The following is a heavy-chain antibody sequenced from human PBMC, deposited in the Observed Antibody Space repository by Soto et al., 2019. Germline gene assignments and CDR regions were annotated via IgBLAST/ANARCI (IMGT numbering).Heavy chain of an antibody. Sequence: QVQLVESGGGVVQPGRSLRLSCAASGFTFSSYGMHWVRQAPGKGLEWVAVISYDGSNKYYADSVKGRFTISRDNSKNTLYLQMNSLRAEDTAVYYCAKGKDDSGYDGAFDIWGQGTMVTVSS. D-gene: IGHD5-12*01. CDR2: ISYDGSNK. CDR1: GFTFSSYG. V-gene: IGHV3-30*18. CDR3: AKGKDDSGYDGAFDI. J-gene: IGHJ3*02.